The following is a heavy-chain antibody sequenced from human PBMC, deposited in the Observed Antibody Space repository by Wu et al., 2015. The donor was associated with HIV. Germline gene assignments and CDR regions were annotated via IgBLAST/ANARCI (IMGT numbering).Heavy chain of an antibody. CDR3: VRDGGDTRLPHAFDI. Sequence: QVRLVQSGAEVKKPGSSVKVSCKASGGTFSNSAISWVRQAPGQGPEWMGGIIPVFGTANYAQNFQDRVTMTTDTSTNTAHMEMRSLTSDDTAVYYCVRDGGDTRLPHAFDIWGQGTMVTVSS. J-gene: IGHJ3*02. CDR2: IIPVFGTA. CDR1: GGTFSNSA. V-gene: IGHV1-69*05. D-gene: IGHD3-16*01.